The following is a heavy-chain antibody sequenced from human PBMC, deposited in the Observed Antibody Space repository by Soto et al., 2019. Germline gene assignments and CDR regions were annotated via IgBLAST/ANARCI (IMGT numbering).Heavy chain of an antibody. Sequence: ASVKVSCKASGYTFTSYGISWVRQAPGQGLEWMGWISAYNGNTNYAQKLQGRVTMTTDTSTSTAYMELRSLRSDDTAVYYCGFCSSTSCYSNWFDPWGQGTLVTVS. CDR1: GYTFTSYG. CDR2: ISAYNGNT. J-gene: IGHJ5*02. CDR3: GFCSSTSCYSNWFDP. D-gene: IGHD2-2*01. V-gene: IGHV1-18*04.